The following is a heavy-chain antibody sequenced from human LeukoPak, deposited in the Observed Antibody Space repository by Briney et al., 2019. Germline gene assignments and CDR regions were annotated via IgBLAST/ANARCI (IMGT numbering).Heavy chain of an antibody. CDR2: INRDGSAK. V-gene: IGHV3-7*01. CDR3: ADGGRGGY. D-gene: IGHD2-15*01. J-gene: IGHJ4*02. Sequence: GGSLRLSCEASGFIFSNYWMSWPRQAPGKGLEWVANINRDGSAKYYADSMKGRFTISRDNAKNSLYLQINSLRVEDTAVYYCADGGRGGYWGQGTLVTVSS. CDR1: GFIFSNYW.